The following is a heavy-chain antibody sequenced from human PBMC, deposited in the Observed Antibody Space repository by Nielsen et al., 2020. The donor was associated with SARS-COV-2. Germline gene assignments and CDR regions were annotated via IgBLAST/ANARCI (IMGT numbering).Heavy chain of an antibody. D-gene: IGHD3-22*01. CDR2: ISYDGSNK. Sequence: GESLKIFCAASGFTFSSYGMHWVRQAPGKGLEWVAVISYDGSNKYYADSVKGRFTISRDNSKNTLYLQMNSLRAEDTAVYYCAKDQDYYDLSAPGDVWGQGTTVTVSS. CDR1: GFTFSSYG. CDR3: AKDQDYYDLSAPGDV. V-gene: IGHV3-30*18. J-gene: IGHJ6*02.